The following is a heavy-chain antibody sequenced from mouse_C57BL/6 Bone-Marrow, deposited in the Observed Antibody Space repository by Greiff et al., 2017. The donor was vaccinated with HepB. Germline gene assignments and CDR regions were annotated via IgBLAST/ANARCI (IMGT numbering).Heavy chain of an antibody. CDR2: IWTGGGT. J-gene: IGHJ4*01. CDR1: GFSLTSYA. Sequence: VNLVESGPGLVAPSQSLSITCTVSGFSLTSYAISWVRQPPGKGLEWLGVIWTGGGTNYNSALKSRLSISKDNSKSQVFLKMNSLQTDDTARYYCARNPHGYGYAMDYWGQGTSVTVSS. CDR3: ARNPHGYGYAMDY. D-gene: IGHD2-2*01. V-gene: IGHV2-9-1*01.